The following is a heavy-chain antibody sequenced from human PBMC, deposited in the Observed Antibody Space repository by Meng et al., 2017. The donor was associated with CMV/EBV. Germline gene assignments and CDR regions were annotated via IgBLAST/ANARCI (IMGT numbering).Heavy chain of an antibody. CDR1: GFTFSSYA. CDR3: AKDSMVPSAYYDFWSGYYTGGPHFDY. Sequence: GESLKISCAASGFTFSSYAMSWVRQAPGKGLEWVPAISGSGGSTYYADSVKGRFTISRDNSKNTLYLQMNSLRAEDTAVYYCAKDSMVPSAYYDFWSGYYTGGPHFDYWGQGTLVTVSS. CDR2: ISGSGGST. J-gene: IGHJ4*02. D-gene: IGHD3-3*01. V-gene: IGHV3-23*01.